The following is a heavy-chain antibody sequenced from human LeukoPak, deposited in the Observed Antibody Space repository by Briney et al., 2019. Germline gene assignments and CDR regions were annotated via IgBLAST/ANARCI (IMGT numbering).Heavy chain of an antibody. V-gene: IGHV4-59*08. CDR3: ARRGSFDI. CDR2: MYYSGST. CDR1: GGSISSYY. Sequence: SETLSLTCTVSGGSISSYYWSWIRQPPGKGLEWIGYMYYSGSTNYNPSLKSRVTISVDTSKNQFSLKLSSVTAADTAVYYCARRGSFDIWGQGTMVTVSS. J-gene: IGHJ3*02.